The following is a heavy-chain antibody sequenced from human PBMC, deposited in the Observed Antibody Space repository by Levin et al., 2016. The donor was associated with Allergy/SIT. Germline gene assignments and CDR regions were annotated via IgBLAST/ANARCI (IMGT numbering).Heavy chain of an antibody. V-gene: IGHV4-39*01. CDR2: IYYTGYA. CDR3: ARLGGLDTSGYFFDY. Sequence: SETLSLTCSVSGGSISSTHYFWGWVRQPPGKGLEWIGSIYYTGYAYSSPSLRSRLTMSVDTSKNQFSLRLTSVSAADTAMYYCARLGGLDTSGYFFDYWGQGTLVTVSS. CDR1: GGSISSTHYF. J-gene: IGHJ4*02. D-gene: IGHD3-22*01.